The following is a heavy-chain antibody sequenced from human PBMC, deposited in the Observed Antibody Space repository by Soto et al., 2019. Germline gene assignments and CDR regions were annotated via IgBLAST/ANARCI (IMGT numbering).Heavy chain of an antibody. D-gene: IGHD2-2*01. CDR2: ISWNSGSI. J-gene: IGHJ4*02. CDR1: GFTFDDYA. CDR3: AKDGHCSSPSCPEYYCDY. Sequence: EVQLVESGGGLVQPGRSLRLSCAASGFTFDDYAMHWVRQAPGKGLEWVSGISWNSGSIGNADSVKGRFTISRDNAKNSLYLQMNSLRAEDTALYYCAKDGHCSSPSCPEYYCDYWCQGTLVTVSS. V-gene: IGHV3-9*01.